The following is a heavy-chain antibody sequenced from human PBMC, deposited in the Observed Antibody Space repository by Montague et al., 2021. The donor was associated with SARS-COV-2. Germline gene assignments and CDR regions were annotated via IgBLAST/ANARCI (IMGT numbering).Heavy chain of an antibody. D-gene: IGHD5-18*01. J-gene: IGHJ6*02. CDR1: GFSLSTSGMC. Sequence: PALVKPTQPLTLTCTFSGFSLSTSGMCVSWIRQPPGKALEWLALIDWDDDKYYSTSLKTRLTISKDTSKNQVVLTMTNMDPVDTATYYCARMPVATAMVGILRPYSGIDVWGQGTTVTVSS. V-gene: IGHV2-70*01. CDR2: IDWDDDK. CDR3: ARMPVATAMVGILRPYSGIDV.